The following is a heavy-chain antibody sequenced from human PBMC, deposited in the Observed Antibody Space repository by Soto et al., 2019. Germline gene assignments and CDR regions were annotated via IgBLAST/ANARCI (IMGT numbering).Heavy chain of an antibody. Sequence: PGGSLRLSCAASGFTFSSYAMHWVRQAPGKGLEYVSAISSNGGSAYYANSVKGRFTISRDNSKNTLYLQMGSLRAEDMAVYYCARQSYSSYYFDYWGQGT. CDR3: ARQSYSSYYFDY. J-gene: IGHJ4*02. V-gene: IGHV3-64*01. CDR1: GFTFSSYA. CDR2: ISSNGGSA. D-gene: IGHD6-13*01.